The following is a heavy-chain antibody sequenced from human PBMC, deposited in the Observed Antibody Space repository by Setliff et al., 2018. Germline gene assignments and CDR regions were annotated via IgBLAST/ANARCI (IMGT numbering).Heavy chain of an antibody. CDR3: ARDPVNGSPDAFDI. D-gene: IGHD2-2*03. J-gene: IGHJ3*02. Sequence: GASVKVSCKASGGTFSSYTISWVRQAPGQGREWMGRIIPSLGIANYAQKFQGRVTITADKSTSTAYMELSSLRPEHTAVYYCARDPVNGSPDAFDIWGQGTMVTVSS. CDR1: GGTFSSYT. CDR2: IIPSLGIA. V-gene: IGHV1-69*04.